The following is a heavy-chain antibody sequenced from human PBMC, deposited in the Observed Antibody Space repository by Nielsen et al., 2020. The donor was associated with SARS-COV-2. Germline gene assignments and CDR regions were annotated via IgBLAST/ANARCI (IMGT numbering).Heavy chain of an antibody. J-gene: IGHJ6*03. D-gene: IGHD6-13*01. CDR1: GYTFTSYA. Sequence: ASVKVSCKASGYTFTSYAMHWVRQAPGQRLEWMGWINAGNGNTKYSQKFQGRVTMTRNTSISTAYMELSSLRSEDTAVYYCARGPSSSPYYYMDVWGKGTTVTVSS. CDR3: ARGPSSSPYYYMDV. CDR2: INAGNGNT. V-gene: IGHV1-3*01.